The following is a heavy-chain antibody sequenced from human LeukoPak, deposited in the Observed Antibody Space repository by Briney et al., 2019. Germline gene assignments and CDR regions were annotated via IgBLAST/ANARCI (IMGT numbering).Heavy chain of an antibody. Sequence: GGSLRLSCAASGFTFSTYAMSWVRQAPGKGLECFSGISGSGGYTYYADSVKGRFTISRDNSKNTLYLQMDSLRAEDTAVYYCAKGMVAVAGTFDYWGQGTPVTVSS. CDR3: AKGMVAVAGTFDY. J-gene: IGHJ4*02. CDR1: GFTFSTYA. CDR2: ISGSGGYT. V-gene: IGHV3-23*01. D-gene: IGHD6-19*01.